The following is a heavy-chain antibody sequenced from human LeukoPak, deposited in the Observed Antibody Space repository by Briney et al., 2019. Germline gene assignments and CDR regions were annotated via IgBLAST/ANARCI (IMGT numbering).Heavy chain of an antibody. CDR2: ISWNSGSI. CDR3: AKGVDSSSLWYFDL. D-gene: IGHD3-22*01. J-gene: IGHJ2*01. V-gene: IGHV3-9*01. CDR1: GFTFDDYA. Sequence: GGSLRLSCAASGFTFDDYAMHWVRQAPGKGLERVSGISWNSGSIGYADSVKGRFTISRDNAKNSLYLQMNSLRAEDTALYYCAKGVDSSSLWYFDLWGRGTLVTVSS.